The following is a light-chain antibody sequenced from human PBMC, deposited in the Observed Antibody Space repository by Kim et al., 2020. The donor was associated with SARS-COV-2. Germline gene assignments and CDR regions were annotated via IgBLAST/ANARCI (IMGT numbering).Light chain of an antibody. Sequence: GQKVTISCSGSSSNIGNNYVSWYQQRPGTAPQLLIYDNKTRPSGIPDRFSGSKSGTSAALGITGVQTGDEADYYCGTWDSSLSAVFGGGTQLTVL. CDR1: SSNIGNNY. CDR2: DNK. V-gene: IGLV1-51*01. J-gene: IGLJ3*02. CDR3: GTWDSSLSAV.